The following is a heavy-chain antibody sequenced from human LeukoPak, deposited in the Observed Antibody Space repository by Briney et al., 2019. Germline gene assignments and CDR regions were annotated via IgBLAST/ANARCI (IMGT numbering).Heavy chain of an antibody. V-gene: IGHV3-66*01. CDR2: SYSGCST. Sequence: AGSLRLSCAASGFTVSSNYMSWVRQAPAQGLELVSVSYSGCSTYFADSVKGRFTISREKSKITLYLQMNSLRAEYTAVYYCARGAPEGGDGMDVWGQGTTVTVSS. D-gene: IGHD3-10*01. CDR3: ARGAPEGGDGMDV. CDR1: GFTVSSNY. J-gene: IGHJ6*02.